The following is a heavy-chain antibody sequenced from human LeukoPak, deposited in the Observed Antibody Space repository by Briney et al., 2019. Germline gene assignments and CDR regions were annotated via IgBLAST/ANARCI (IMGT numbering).Heavy chain of an antibody. Sequence: PSQTLSLTCTVSGGSISSYYWSWIRQPPGKGLEWIGYIYYSGSTNYNPSLKSRVTISVDTSKNQFSLKLSSVTAADTAVYYCARHFDGLFDYWGQGTLVTVSS. CDR1: GGSISSYY. CDR3: ARHFDGLFDY. J-gene: IGHJ4*02. CDR2: IYYSGST. V-gene: IGHV4-59*08. D-gene: IGHD3-9*01.